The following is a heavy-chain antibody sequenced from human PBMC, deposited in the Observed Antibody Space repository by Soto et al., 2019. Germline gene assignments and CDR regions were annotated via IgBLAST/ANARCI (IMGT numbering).Heavy chain of an antibody. CDR2: IGDSGDNT. D-gene: IGHD3-3*01. CDR3: AKGAYYDFWSGYTAFDY. CDR1: GFNFSSNV. V-gene: IGHV3-23*01. Sequence: EVQLLESGGGLVQPGGSLRLSCAASGFNFSSNVMSWVRQAPGKGLEWVTAIGDSGDNTYYADSVKGRFTISRDNSKNTLYRQMNSLRAEDTAIYYCAKGAYYDFWSGYTAFDYWGQGTLVTVSS. J-gene: IGHJ4*02.